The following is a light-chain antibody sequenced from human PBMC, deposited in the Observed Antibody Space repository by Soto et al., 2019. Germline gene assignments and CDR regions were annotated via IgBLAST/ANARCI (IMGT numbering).Light chain of an antibody. CDR3: QQSFSTPT. V-gene: IGKV1-39*01. CDR1: QRINIY. CDR2: SAS. J-gene: IGKJ5*01. Sequence: DIQITQSPSTLSASVGDTVTSTCRASQRINIYLNWYRQKPGKAPELLIYSASNLQSGVPSRFSGSGSGTDFTLTISSLQPEDFATYYCQQSFSTPTFGQGTRLEIK.